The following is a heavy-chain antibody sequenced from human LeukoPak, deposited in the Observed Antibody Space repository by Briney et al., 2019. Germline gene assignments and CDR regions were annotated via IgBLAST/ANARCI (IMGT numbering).Heavy chain of an antibody. V-gene: IGHV4-34*01. CDR2: INYSGST. Sequence: SETLSLTCAVYGGSFSGYYWSWIRQPPGKGLEWIGEINYSGSTNYNPSLKSRVTISVDTSKNQFSLKLSSVTAADTALYYCARNFLRRNWVWFDPWGQGTLVTVSS. CDR3: ARNFLRRNWVWFDP. J-gene: IGHJ5*02. CDR1: GGSFSGYY. D-gene: IGHD5-12*01.